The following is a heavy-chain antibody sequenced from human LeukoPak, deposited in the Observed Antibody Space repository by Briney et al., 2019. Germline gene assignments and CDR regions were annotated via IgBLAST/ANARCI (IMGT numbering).Heavy chain of an antibody. J-gene: IGHJ4*02. CDR3: VNEIAFYDY. Sequence: TGGSLRLSCAASGFTFTNFPMHWLRQAPGKGLEFVSAISSNGADTYYADSVRGRFTISRDNSKNTLYLQMTSLRTEDTALYYCVNEIAFYDYWGQGTLVTVSS. CDR2: ISSNGADT. CDR1: GFTFTNFP. V-gene: IGHV3-64D*06. D-gene: IGHD2/OR15-2a*01.